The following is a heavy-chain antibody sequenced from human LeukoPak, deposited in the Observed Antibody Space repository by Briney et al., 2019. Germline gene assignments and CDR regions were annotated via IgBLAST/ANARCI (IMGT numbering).Heavy chain of an antibody. V-gene: IGHV4-34*01. CDR1: GRSFNYY. CDR2: INHSGIT. D-gene: IGHD2-21*02. CDR3: AKSLYCGDDCF. J-gene: IGHJ3*01. Sequence: KPSETLSLTCAVYGRSFNYYWSWIRQPPGKGLEWIGEINHSGITKYNPSLKSRVSISVDTSKNQFSLRLSSVTAADTAIYYCAKSLYCGDDCFWGPGTMVTVSS.